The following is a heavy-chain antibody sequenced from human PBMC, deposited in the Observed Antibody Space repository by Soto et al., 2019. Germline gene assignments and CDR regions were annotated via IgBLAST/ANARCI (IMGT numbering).Heavy chain of an antibody. D-gene: IGHD3-3*01. J-gene: IGHJ4*02. V-gene: IGHV3-23*01. CDR2: ISGSGGST. CDR3: AKAGDFWSGYYIRYYFDY. Sequence: GGSLILSCAASGGKCISYCVSWVRQDPGKGLEWVSAISGSGGSTYYADSVKGRFTISRDNSKNTLYLQMNSLRAEDTAVYYCAKAGDFWSGYYIRYYFDYWGQGTPVTV. CDR1: GGKCISYC.